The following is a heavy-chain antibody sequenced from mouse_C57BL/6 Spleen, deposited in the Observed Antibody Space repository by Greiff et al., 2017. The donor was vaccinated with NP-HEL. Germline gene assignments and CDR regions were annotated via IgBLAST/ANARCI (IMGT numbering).Heavy chain of an antibody. Sequence: VQLQQSGAELVRPGTSVKMSCKASGYTFTNYWIGWAKQRPGHGLEWIGDIYPGGGYTNYNEKFKGKATLTADKSSSTAYMQCSSLTSEDSAIYYCARSGDYDGWFAYWGQGTLVTVSA. CDR2: IYPGGGYT. J-gene: IGHJ3*01. CDR1: GYTFTNYW. CDR3: ARSGDYDGWFAY. D-gene: IGHD2-4*01. V-gene: IGHV1-63*01.